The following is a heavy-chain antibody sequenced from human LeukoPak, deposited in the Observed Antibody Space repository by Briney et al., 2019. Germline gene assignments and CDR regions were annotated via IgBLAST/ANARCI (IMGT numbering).Heavy chain of an antibody. V-gene: IGHV1-69*06. J-gene: IGHJ6*03. CDR1: GGTFSSYA. Sequence: SVKVSCKASGGTFSSYAISWVRQAPGQGLEWMGGIIPIFGTANYAQKFQGRVTITADKSTSTAYMELSSLRSEDTAVYYCARDGDGWLGNYYYYYYMDVWGKGTTVTISS. D-gene: IGHD3-10*01. CDR3: ARDGDGWLGNYYYYYYMDV. CDR2: IIPIFGTA.